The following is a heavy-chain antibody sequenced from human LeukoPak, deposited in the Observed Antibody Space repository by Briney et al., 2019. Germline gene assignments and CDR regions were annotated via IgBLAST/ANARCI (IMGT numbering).Heavy chain of an antibody. J-gene: IGHJ6*02. CDR1: GFTVSTNY. V-gene: IGHV3-66*01. CDR2: IYSSGST. CDR3: ARGVGATRMDV. Sequence: GGSLRLSCAASGFTVSTNYMSWVRQAPGKGLEWVSVIYSSGSTYYADSVKGRFTISRDNSKNTLYLQMNSLRAEDTAVYYCARGVGATRMDVWGQGTTVTVSS. D-gene: IGHD1-26*01.